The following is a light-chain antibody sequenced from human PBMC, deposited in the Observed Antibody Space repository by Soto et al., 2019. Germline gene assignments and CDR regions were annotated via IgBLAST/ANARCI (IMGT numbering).Light chain of an antibody. V-gene: IGKV3-15*01. CDR2: GAS. Sequence: PGGRATLSCRASQSISDTLAWYQQKPGQAPRLLIYGASRRATGFPARFSGSGSATEFTLTISGLQPDDFATYYCQQYKDYVYTFGQGTKVDI. CDR1: QSISDT. CDR3: QQYKDYVYT. J-gene: IGKJ2*01.